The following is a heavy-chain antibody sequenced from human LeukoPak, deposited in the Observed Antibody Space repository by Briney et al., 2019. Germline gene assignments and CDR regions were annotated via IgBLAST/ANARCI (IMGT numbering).Heavy chain of an antibody. D-gene: IGHD3-10*01. CDR2: IYYSGST. Sequence: PSETLSLTCTVSGGSISSGGYYWSWIRQHPGKGLEWIGYIYYSGSTYYNPSLKSRVTISVDTSKNQFSLKLSSVTAADTAVYYCARGYSGPRDPYFDYWGQGTLVTVSS. J-gene: IGHJ4*02. CDR3: ARGYSGPRDPYFDY. V-gene: IGHV4-31*03. CDR1: GGSISSGGYY.